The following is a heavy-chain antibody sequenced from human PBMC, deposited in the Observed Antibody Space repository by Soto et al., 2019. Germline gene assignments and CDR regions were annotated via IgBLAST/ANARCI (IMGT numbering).Heavy chain of an antibody. V-gene: IGHV4-59*02. J-gene: IGHJ4*02. D-gene: IGHD3-10*01. CDR1: GGSVRDAY. CDR3: ARVGHLNVYYASDY. CDR2: VSASGTT. Sequence: TSETLSLTCSVSGGSVRDAYWTWIRQPPGKGLEWIGYVSASGTTKYSSSLKSRVSMSVDTSKNQFSLNINSVTTADTAIYYCARVGHLNVYYASDYWGQGVLVTVSS.